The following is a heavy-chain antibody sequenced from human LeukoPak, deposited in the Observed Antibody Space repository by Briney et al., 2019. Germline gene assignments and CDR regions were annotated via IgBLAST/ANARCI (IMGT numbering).Heavy chain of an antibody. V-gene: IGHV4-59*01. CDR3: ARGGDSSNWYAWFDP. D-gene: IGHD6-13*01. J-gene: IGHJ5*02. CDR2: MYNSGST. CDR1: GDSISNYY. Sequence: KPSETLSLTCSVSGDSISNYYWSWIRQPPGKGLEWIGYMYNSGSTNYTPSLKSRVTISIDTSKNQFSLKLSSVTAADTAVYCCARGGDSSNWYAWFDPWGQGTLVTVSS.